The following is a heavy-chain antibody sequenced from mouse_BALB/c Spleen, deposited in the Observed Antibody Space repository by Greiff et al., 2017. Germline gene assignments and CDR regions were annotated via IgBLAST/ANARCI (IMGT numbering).Heavy chain of an antibody. D-gene: IGHD1-2*01. Sequence: QVQLQQPGAELVKPGASVKLSCKASGYTFTSYWMHWVKQRPGQGLEWIGEINPSNGRTNYNEKFKSKATLTVDKSSSTAYMQLSSLTSEDSAVYYCARGYGYDYWGQGTTLTVSS. J-gene: IGHJ2*01. CDR1: GYTFTSYW. CDR2: INPSNGRT. CDR3: ARGYGYDY. V-gene: IGHV1S81*02.